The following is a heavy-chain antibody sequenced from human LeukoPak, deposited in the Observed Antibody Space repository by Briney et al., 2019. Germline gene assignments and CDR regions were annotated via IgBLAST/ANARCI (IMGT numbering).Heavy chain of an antibody. Sequence: SVRVSCKTSGGTFSSSAITWVRQAPGQGLEWMGRIIPVLNITTCAQKFQGSVTITADTSTSTVHMELSSLRSEETAVYYCARDQGLTAPPPYGLDVWGQGTTVIVSS. D-gene: IGHD5-18*01. CDR1: GGTFSSSA. J-gene: IGHJ6*02. CDR2: IIPVLNIT. CDR3: ARDQGLTAPPPYGLDV. V-gene: IGHV1-69*04.